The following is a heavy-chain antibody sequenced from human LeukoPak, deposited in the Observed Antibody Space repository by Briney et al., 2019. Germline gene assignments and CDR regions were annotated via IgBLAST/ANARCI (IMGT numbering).Heavy chain of an antibody. J-gene: IGHJ5*02. CDR1: GFTVSNNY. CDR3: ARGTGDPQRFDP. D-gene: IGHD1-14*01. Sequence: AGGSLRLSCAASGFTVSNNYMSGVRQAPGKGLEWVAYISSRSSATYYADSVKGRFTISRDNAKNSLYLQMNSLRDEDTAVYYCARGTGDPQRFDPWGQGTLVTVSS. CDR2: ISSRSSAT. V-gene: IGHV3-48*02.